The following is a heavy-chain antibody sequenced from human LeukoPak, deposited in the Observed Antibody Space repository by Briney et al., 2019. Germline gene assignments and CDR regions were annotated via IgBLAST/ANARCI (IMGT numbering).Heavy chain of an antibody. J-gene: IGHJ4*02. CDR2: IYHSGST. V-gene: IGHV4-30-2*03. CDR3: ARHGSIATGAFTY. D-gene: IGHD6-13*01. CDR1: GGSISSGGYS. Sequence: SETLSLTCAVSGGSISSGGYSWSWIRQPPGKGLEWIGYIYHSGSTYYNPSLKSRVTISVDTSRNQFSLKLGSVTAADTAVYYCARHGSIATGAFTYWGQGTLVTVSS.